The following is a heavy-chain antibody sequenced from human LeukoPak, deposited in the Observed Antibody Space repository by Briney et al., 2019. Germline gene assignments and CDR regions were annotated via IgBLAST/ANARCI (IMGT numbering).Heavy chain of an antibody. CDR1: GFSFSSYW. V-gene: IGHV3-7*01. Sequence: GGSLRLSCAASGFSFSSYWMSWVRQAPGKGLEWVANIKPDGSDKYYVDSVKGRSTTSRDNAKNSLYLQMNSLRAEDTAVYYCARLGDSSGYYDSWGQGALVTVSS. D-gene: IGHD3-22*01. CDR3: ARLGDSSGYYDS. J-gene: IGHJ4*02. CDR2: IKPDGSDK.